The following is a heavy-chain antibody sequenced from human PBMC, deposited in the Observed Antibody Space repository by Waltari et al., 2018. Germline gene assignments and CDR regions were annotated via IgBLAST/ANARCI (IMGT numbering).Heavy chain of an antibody. CDR1: GFTFNYYA. V-gene: IGHV3-9*01. CDR2: ISWNSGSI. D-gene: IGHD4-17*01. J-gene: IGHJ4*02. Sequence: DVQLVESGGGLVQPGWSLRLFCPASGFTFNYYAMHWLRQAPGKGLEWVSGISWNSGSIGYADSVKGRFTISRDNAKNSLYLQMNSLRAEDTALYYCTKSPTVTTEPFDYWGQGTLVTVSS. CDR3: TKSPTVTTEPFDY.